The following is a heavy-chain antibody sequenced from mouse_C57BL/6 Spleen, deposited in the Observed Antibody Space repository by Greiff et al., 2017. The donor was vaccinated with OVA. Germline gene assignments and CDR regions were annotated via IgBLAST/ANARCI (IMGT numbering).Heavy chain of an antibody. J-gene: IGHJ2*01. Sequence: EVKLMESGGDLVKPGGSLKLSCAASGFTFSSYGMSWVRQTPDKRLEWVATISSGGSYTYYPDSVKGRFTISRDNAKNTLYLQMSSLKSEDTAMYYCARELTGDFDYWGQGTTLTVSS. CDR2: ISSGGSYT. V-gene: IGHV5-6*01. CDR3: ARELTGDFDY. D-gene: IGHD4-1*01. CDR1: GFTFSSYG.